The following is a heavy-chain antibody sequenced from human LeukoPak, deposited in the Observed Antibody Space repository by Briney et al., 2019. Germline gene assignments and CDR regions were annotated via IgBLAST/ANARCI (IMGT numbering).Heavy chain of an antibody. Sequence: PGGSLRLSCTASGLTFGDYAVTWVRQGPGKGLEWVASFTGRHYGGTTEYAASVRGRFTISIDDSKTIAYLHMNRLTIEDTATYYCHRWTTVTTFGNWGQGTLVIVSS. V-gene: IGHV3-49*04. CDR3: HRWTTVTTFGN. CDR1: GLTFGDYA. J-gene: IGHJ4*02. CDR2: FTGRHYGGTT. D-gene: IGHD4-17*01.